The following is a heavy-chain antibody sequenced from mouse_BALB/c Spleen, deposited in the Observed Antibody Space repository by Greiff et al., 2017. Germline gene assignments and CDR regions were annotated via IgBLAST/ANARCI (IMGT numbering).Heavy chain of an antibody. J-gene: IGHJ1*01. Sequence: VKLQESGAELVRPGSSVKISCKASGYAFSSYWMNWVKQRPGQGLEWIGQIYPGDGDTNYNGKFKGKATLTADKSSSTAYMQLSSLTSEDSAVYFCARSDYYGSSYWYFDVWGAGTTVTVSS. CDR1: GYAFSSYW. V-gene: IGHV1-80*01. CDR2: IYPGDGDT. CDR3: ARSDYYGSSYWYFDV. D-gene: IGHD1-1*01.